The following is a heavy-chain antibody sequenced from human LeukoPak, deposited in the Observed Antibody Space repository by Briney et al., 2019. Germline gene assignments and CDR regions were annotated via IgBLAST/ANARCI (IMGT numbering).Heavy chain of an antibody. Sequence: GGSLKLSCAASGFTFSSYAMSWVRQAPGKGLEWVSSISSDSSYIYYADAVHGRFTVSRDNAKYSLYLQMNSLRAEDTAVYYCARDPDYGDYGNPLHWGQGTMVTVSS. CDR2: ISSDSSYI. D-gene: IGHD4-17*01. V-gene: IGHV3-21*01. CDR1: GFTFSSYA. CDR3: ARDPDYGDYGNPLH. J-gene: IGHJ3*01.